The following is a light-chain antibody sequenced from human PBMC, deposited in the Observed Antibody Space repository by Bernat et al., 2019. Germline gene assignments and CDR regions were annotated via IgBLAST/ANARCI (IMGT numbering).Light chain of an antibody. J-gene: IGKJ2*01. CDR1: QSISSY. CDR2: AAS. Sequence: DIQMTQSPSSLSASVGDRVTITCRASQSISSYLNWYQQKPGKAPKLLIYAASSLQSGVPSRFSGSGSGTDFTLTISSLQPEDFATYYCQQSYSTWYTVGQGTKLENK. V-gene: IGKV1-39*01. CDR3: QQSYSTWYT.